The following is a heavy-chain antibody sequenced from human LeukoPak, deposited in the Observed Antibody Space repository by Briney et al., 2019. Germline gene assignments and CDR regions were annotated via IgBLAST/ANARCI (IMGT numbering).Heavy chain of an antibody. V-gene: IGHV3-23*01. Sequence: PGVSLRLSCAASGFTFSSYAMSWVRQAPGKGLEWVSAISGSGGSTYYADSVKGRFTISRDNSKNTLYLQMNSLRAEDTAVYYCAKFDDSRGYYRYWGQGTLVTVSS. J-gene: IGHJ4*02. CDR3: AKFDDSRGYYRY. CDR1: GFTFSSYA. CDR2: ISGSGGST. D-gene: IGHD3-22*01.